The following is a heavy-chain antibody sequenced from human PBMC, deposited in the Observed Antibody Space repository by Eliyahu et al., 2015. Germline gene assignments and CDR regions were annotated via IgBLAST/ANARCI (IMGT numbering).Heavy chain of an antibody. CDR2: ISSTGTTR. CDR3: AREYYYGSDYGMDV. CDR1: GFTFSDYY. J-gene: IGHJ6*02. Sequence: QVQLVESGGGLVKPGGSLRLSCAASGFTFSDYYMNWIRQAPGKGLEWVSYISSTGTTRYYADSVKGRFTISRDNAKNSLYLQMNSLRAEDTAMYYCAREYYYGSDYGMDVWGQGTTVTVSS. V-gene: IGHV3-11*01. D-gene: IGHD3-22*01.